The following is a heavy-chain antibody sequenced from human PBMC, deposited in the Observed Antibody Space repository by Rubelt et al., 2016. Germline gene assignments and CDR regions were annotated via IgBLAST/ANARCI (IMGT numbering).Heavy chain of an antibody. Sequence: EVQLVQSGAEVKKPGESLKISCKVSGYSFTSHWICWVRQMPGQGLEWMGIIYPADSYARYIPSFQGQVTISADKSISTAYLQWSSLKASDTAIYYCAKMMSGRLVGDHWGQGTLVSVSS. CDR1: GYSFTSHW. V-gene: IGHV5-51*01. CDR3: AKMMSGRLVGDH. D-gene: IGHD3-9*01. CDR2: IYPADSYA. J-gene: IGHJ4*02.